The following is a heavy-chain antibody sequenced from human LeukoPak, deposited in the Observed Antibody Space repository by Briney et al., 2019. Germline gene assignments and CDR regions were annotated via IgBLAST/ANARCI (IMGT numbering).Heavy chain of an antibody. J-gene: IGHJ4*02. D-gene: IGHD2-2*01. CDR1: GFTFSSYA. Sequence: GGSLRLSCAASGFTFSSYAMSWVRQAPGKGLEWVSAISGSGGSTYYADSVKGRFTISRDNSKHTLYLQMNSLRAEDTAVYYCAKRGQLPRHYYFDYWGQGTLVTVSS. CDR3: AKRGQLPRHYYFDY. V-gene: IGHV3-23*01. CDR2: ISGSGGST.